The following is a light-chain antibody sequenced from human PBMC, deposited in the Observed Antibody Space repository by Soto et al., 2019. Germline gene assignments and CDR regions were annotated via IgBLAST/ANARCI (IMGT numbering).Light chain of an antibody. V-gene: IGKV3-11*01. CDR3: QQRSNWPPT. CDR2: DAS. J-gene: IGKJ1*01. Sequence: PGERATLSCRASQSVSSYLAWYQQKPGQAPRLLIYDASNRATGIPARFSGSGSGTDFTLTISSLEPEDFAVYYCQQRSNWPPTFGQGTKVEIK. CDR1: QSVSSY.